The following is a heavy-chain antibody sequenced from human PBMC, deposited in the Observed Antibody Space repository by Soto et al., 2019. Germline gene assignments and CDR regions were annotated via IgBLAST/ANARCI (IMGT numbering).Heavy chain of an antibody. D-gene: IGHD1-7*01. CDR1: GGSISSYY. Sequence: SETLSLTCSVSGGSISSYYWGWIRQHPGKGLEWIGYIYYSGSTNYNPSLKSRVTISVDASKNQFSLKLSSVTAADTAVYYCARRTSSLAYYYGMDVWGQGTTVTVSS. CDR2: IYYSGST. J-gene: IGHJ6*02. CDR3: ARRTSSLAYYYGMDV. V-gene: IGHV4-59*01.